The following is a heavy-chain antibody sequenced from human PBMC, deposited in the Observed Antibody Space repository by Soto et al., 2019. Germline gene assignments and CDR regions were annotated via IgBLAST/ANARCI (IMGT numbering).Heavy chain of an antibody. CDR3: AKARGGENFDAFDI. CDR1: GFIFGDYA. J-gene: IGHJ3*02. CDR2: LNWSSGTI. Sequence: GGSLRLSCAGYGFIFGDYAMHWVRRAPGKGLEWVSGLNWSSGTIGYADSVKGRFTISRDNAKNSLFLEMNSLRAEDTALYYCAKARGGENFDAFDIWGQGTMVTVSS. V-gene: IGHV3-9*01. D-gene: IGHD3-16*01.